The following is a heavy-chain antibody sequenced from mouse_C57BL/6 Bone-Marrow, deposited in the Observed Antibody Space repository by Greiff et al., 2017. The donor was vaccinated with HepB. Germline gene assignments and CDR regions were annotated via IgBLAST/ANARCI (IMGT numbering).Heavy chain of an antibody. D-gene: IGHD1-1*01. CDR2: IWSGGST. CDR3: AKKDYGSSSYAMDY. V-gene: IGHV2-4*01. J-gene: IGHJ4*01. CDR1: GFSLTSYG. Sequence: VKLVESGPGLVQPSQSLSITCTVSGFSLTSYGVHWVRQPPGKGLEWLGVIWSGGSTDYNAAFISRLSISKDNSKSQVFFKMNSLQADDTAIYYCAKKDYGSSSYAMDYWGQGTSVTVSS.